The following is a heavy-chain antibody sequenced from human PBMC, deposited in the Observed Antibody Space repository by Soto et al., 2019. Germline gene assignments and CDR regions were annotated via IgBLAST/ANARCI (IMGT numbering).Heavy chain of an antibody. CDR3: ASVPAHPAVAGHTPS. V-gene: IGHV4-39*01. J-gene: IGHJ3*01. D-gene: IGHD6-19*01. Sequence: SETLSLTCTVSGGSISSSSYYWGWIRQPPGKGLEWIGSIYYSGSTYYNPSLKSRVTISVDTSKNQFSLKLSSVTAADTAVYYCASVPAHPAVAGHTPSWGQGTMVTVSS. CDR1: GGSISSSSYY. CDR2: IYYSGST.